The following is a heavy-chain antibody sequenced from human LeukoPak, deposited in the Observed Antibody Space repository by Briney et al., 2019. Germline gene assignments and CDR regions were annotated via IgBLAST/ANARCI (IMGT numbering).Heavy chain of an antibody. Sequence: PSETLSLTCSVSGGSISGFYWSWIRQPPGKGLEWIGYMDKSGSTTYNPSLKSRVTISVDTSKNQFSLRLSPVTAADTAVYYCARDYSKGGGFDFWGQGTLVTVPS. CDR2: MDKSGST. V-gene: IGHV4-59*01. J-gene: IGHJ4*02. CDR3: ARDYSKGGGFDF. CDR1: GGSISGFY. D-gene: IGHD4-11*01.